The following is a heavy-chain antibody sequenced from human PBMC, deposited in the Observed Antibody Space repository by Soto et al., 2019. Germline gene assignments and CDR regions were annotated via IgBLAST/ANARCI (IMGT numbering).Heavy chain of an antibody. CDR1: GGSITSGGFS. D-gene: IGHD2-15*01. CDR2: VHHTGNT. CDR3: AKECGGTCLDAFDV. Sequence: QVQLKESGSGLVKPAQTLSLTCAVSGGSITSGGFSWSWIRQPPGKGLEWIGYVHHTGNTDYHPSLGSRVTISLDMSRNLFSLNLTSVTAADTATYYCAKECGGTCLDAFDVWGPGTTVIVSS. V-gene: IGHV4-30-2*01. J-gene: IGHJ3*01.